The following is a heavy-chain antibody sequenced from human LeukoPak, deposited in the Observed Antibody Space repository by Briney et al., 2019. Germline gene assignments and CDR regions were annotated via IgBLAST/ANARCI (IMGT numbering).Heavy chain of an antibody. J-gene: IGHJ6*02. D-gene: IGHD3-10*01. Sequence: SETLSLTCTVSGGSISSYYWSWIRQPPGKGLEWIGYIYYSGSTNYNPSLKSRVTISVDTSKNQFSLKRSSVTAADTAVYYCARNLWFGELYGMDVWGQGTLVSVSS. V-gene: IGHV4-59*08. CDR2: IYYSGST. CDR3: ARNLWFGELYGMDV. CDR1: GGSISSYY.